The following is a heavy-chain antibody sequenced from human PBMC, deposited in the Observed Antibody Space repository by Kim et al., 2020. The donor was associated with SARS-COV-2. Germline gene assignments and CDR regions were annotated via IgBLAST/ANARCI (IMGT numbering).Heavy chain of an antibody. D-gene: IGHD3-16*01. CDR1: GFTFSDYA. J-gene: IGHJ4*02. CDR2: VSGPSDNT. CDR3: AKGPEGGRFGY. V-gene: IGHV3-23*01. Sequence: GGSLRLSCLASGFTFSDYAMSWVRQAPGKGLEWVSVVSGPSDNTYYADSVKGRFTISRDNSKNTLFLQMNSLRGDDTALYYCAKGPEGGRFGYWGQGTLVNGSS.